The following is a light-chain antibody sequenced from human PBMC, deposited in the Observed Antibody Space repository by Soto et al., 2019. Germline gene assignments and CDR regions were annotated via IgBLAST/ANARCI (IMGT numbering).Light chain of an antibody. CDR1: HDIRNY. Sequence: DVQMTQSPSSLSASVGDRVTITCRASHDIRNYLAWYQHKPGRVPKLLIYAASTLQSGAPSRFSGSGYGTDFTLTISSLQHEDVATYYCQKYDTARTFGQGTQVEI. CDR2: AAS. J-gene: IGKJ1*01. CDR3: QKYDTART. V-gene: IGKV1-27*01.